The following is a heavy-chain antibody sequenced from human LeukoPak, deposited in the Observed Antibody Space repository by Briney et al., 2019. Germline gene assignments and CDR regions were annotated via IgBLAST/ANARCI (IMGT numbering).Heavy chain of an antibody. V-gene: IGHV3-30*02. CDR2: IKYNGGNA. Sequence: GGSLRLSCAASRFTFSSYGMHWVRQAPGQGLDWVAYIKYNGGNAHYADSVKGRFSISRDSSKNTLYLQMNSLRAEDTAVYYCAKDRCSNGVGCYYYYMDVWGKGTTVTISS. J-gene: IGHJ6*03. D-gene: IGHD2-8*01. CDR3: AKDRCSNGVGCYYYYMDV. CDR1: RFTFSSYG.